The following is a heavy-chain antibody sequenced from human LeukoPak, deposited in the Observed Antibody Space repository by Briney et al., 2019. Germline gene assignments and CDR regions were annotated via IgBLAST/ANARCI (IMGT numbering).Heavy chain of an antibody. D-gene: IGHD3-22*01. CDR3: ATFQAYANSGHLRPYFDY. V-gene: IGHV1-24*01. CDR1: GYSLTELA. J-gene: IGHJ4*02. CDR2: SDPEDVKT. Sequence: ASVKVSYKISGYSLTELAIHWVRQAPGKGLEWMGGSDPEDVKTSFAEKFQGRVTFTEDTSTDAAFMELSRLRSDDTAVYYCATFQAYANSGHLRPYFDYWGQGTLVTVSS.